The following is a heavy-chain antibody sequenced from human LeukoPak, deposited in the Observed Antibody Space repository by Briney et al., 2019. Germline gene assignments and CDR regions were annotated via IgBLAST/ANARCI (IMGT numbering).Heavy chain of an antibody. J-gene: IGHJ5*02. CDR3: APSGYCSGGSCYSGFDP. CDR1: GFTFSSYW. V-gene: IGHV3-7*01. Sequence: GGSLRLSCAASGFTFSSYWMSWVRQAPGKGLEWVANIKQDGSEKYYVDSVKGRFTISRDSAKNSLYLQMNSLRAEDTAVYYCAPSGYCSGGSCYSGFDPWGQGTLVTVSS. CDR2: IKQDGSEK. D-gene: IGHD2-15*01.